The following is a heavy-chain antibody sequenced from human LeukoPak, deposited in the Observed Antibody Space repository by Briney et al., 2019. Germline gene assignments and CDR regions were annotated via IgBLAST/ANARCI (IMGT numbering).Heavy chain of an antibody. Sequence: GGSLRLSCAASGFTFSSYWMSWVRQAPGKGLEWVANIKQDGSEKYYVDSVKGRFTIPRDNAKNSLYLQMNSLRAEDTAVYYCARDSTLDAFDIWGQGTMVTVSS. CDR1: GFTFSSYW. CDR2: IKQDGSEK. D-gene: IGHD3-3*02. CDR3: ARDSTLDAFDI. V-gene: IGHV3-7*01. J-gene: IGHJ3*02.